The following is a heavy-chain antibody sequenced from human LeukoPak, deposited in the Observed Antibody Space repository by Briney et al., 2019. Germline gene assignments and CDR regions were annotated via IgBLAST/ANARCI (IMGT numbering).Heavy chain of an antibody. Sequence: PSETLSLTCTVSGGSISSGDYYWSWIRQPPGKGLEWIGYIYYSGSTYYNPSLKSRVTISVDTSKNQFSLKLSSVTAADTAAYYCARSGGKPTISPDYWGQGTLVTVSS. CDR1: GGSISSGDYY. CDR3: ARSGGKPTISPDY. V-gene: IGHV4-30-4*01. CDR2: IYYSGST. D-gene: IGHD3-3*01. J-gene: IGHJ4*02.